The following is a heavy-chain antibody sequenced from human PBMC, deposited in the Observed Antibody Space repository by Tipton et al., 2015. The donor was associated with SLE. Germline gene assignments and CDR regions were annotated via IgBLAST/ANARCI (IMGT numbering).Heavy chain of an antibody. D-gene: IGHD6-13*01. CDR1: GGSISSSSYY. CDR3: VRHGPPIAATGLDY. J-gene: IGHJ4*02. Sequence: TLSLTCTVSGGSISSSSYYWGWIRQPPGKGLEWIGSIYYSGSAYYNPSLKSRVTISVDTSKNQFSLKLSSVTATDTAVYYCVRHGPPIAATGLDYWGQGTLVTVSS. CDR2: IYYSGSA. V-gene: IGHV4-39*01.